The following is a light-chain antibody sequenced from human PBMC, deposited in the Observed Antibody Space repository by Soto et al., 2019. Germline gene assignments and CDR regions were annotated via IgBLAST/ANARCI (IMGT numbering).Light chain of an antibody. Sequence: DIQMTQSPSTLSASIGDRVTITCRASQNIGRYLAWYQQKPGEAPKFLIYEASTLESGVPSRFSGSRSGTEFTLTVSSLQPDDFATYYCQQYNDSFPYTFGQGTKVDIK. CDR1: QNIGRY. V-gene: IGKV1-5*03. CDR3: QQYNDSFPYT. J-gene: IGKJ2*01. CDR2: EAS.